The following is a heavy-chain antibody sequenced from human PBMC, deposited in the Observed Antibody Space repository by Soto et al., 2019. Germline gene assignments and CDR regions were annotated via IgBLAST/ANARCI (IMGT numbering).Heavy chain of an antibody. V-gene: IGHV1-69*13. J-gene: IGHJ5*02. CDR2: IIPIFGTA. Sequence: ASVKVSCKASGGTFSSYAISWVRQAPGRGLEWMGGIIPIFGTANYAQKFQGRVTITADESTSTAYMELSSLRSEDTAVYYCARERSGGRGWFDPWGQGTLVTVSS. D-gene: IGHD2-15*01. CDR1: GGTFSSYA. CDR3: ARERSGGRGWFDP.